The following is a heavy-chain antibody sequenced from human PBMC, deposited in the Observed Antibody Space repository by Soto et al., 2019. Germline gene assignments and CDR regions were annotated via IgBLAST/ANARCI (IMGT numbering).Heavy chain of an antibody. CDR3: ARDIGRLWFGELLSYPRTHLGFDP. CDR1: GGSISSYY. V-gene: IGHV4-59*01. J-gene: IGHJ5*02. CDR2: IYYIGST. Sequence: SETLSLTCTVSGGSISSYYWSWIRQPPGKGLEWIGYIYYIGSTNYNPSLKSRVTISVDTSKNQFSLKLSSVTAADTAVYYCARDIGRLWFGELLSYPRTHLGFDPWGQGTLVTVS. D-gene: IGHD3-10*01.